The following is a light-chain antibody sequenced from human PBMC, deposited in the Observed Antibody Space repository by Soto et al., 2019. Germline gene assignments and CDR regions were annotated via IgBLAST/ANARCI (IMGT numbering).Light chain of an antibody. Sequence: DIQMTQSPSSLSASEGDRVTITCRASQSINSFLNWYQQKSGKAPKLLIYDASTLQSGVPSRFSGSGSETEFTLTITNLQPDDFATYYCQQSYNTPFPFGPGTKVDVK. CDR3: QQSYNTPFP. V-gene: IGKV1-39*01. CDR1: QSINSF. CDR2: DAS. J-gene: IGKJ3*01.